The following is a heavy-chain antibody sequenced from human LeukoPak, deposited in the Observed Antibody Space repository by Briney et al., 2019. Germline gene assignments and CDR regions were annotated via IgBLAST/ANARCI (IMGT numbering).Heavy chain of an antibody. D-gene: IGHD3-10*01. CDR2: ISAYNGNT. CDR1: GYTFTSYG. CDR3: ARYGSGTAVTYYYYGMDV. J-gene: IGHJ6*02. V-gene: IGHV1-18*01. Sequence: ASVKVSCKASGYTFTSYGISWARQAPGQGLEWMGWISAYNGNTNYAQKLQGRVTMTTDTSTSTAYMELRSLRSDDTAVYYCARYGSGTAVTYYYYGMDVWGQGTTVTVSS.